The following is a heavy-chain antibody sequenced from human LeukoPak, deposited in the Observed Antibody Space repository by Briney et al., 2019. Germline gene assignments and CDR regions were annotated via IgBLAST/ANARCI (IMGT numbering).Heavy chain of an antibody. J-gene: IGHJ4*02. V-gene: IGHV4-59*01. CDR2: IYYSGST. D-gene: IGHD3-16*02. CDR1: GGSISSYY. Sequence: SETLSLTCTVSGGSISSYYWSWIRQPPGKGLEWIGYIYYSGSTNYNPPLKSRVTISVDTSKNQFSLKLSSVTAADTAVYYCAGDSYVWGSYRYNYWGQGTLVTVSS. CDR3: AGDSYVWGSYRYNY.